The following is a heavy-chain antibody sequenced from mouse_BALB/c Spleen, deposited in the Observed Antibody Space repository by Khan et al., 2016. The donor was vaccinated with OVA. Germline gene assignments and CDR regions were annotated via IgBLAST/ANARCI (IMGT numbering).Heavy chain of an antibody. J-gene: IGHJ3*01. CDR2: IDPENGDT. D-gene: IGHD2-1*01. Sequence: EVQLQQSGAELVRPGALVKLSCKASGFNIKDYYMNWVKQRPEQGLEWIGWIDPENGDTIYDPKFQGKASITTDTSSNTAYLQLSSLTSEDTAVYYCARGGYGNDWFAYWGQGTLVTVS. CDR1: GFNIKDYY. CDR3: ARGGYGNDWFAY. V-gene: IGHV14-1*02.